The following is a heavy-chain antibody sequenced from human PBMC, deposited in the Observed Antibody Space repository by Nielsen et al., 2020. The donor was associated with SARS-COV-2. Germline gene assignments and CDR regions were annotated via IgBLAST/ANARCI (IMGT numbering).Heavy chain of an antibody. CDR1: GFTFSSYW. CDR3: LRDFGGY. Sequence: GESLKISCAASGFTFSSYWMSWVRQAPGKGLERVANIKGDGGEKYYVDSVKGRFIISRDNAKNSLYLQMNGLRDEDTALYSCLRDFGGYWGQGTLVTVSS. D-gene: IGHD3-10*01. CDR2: IKGDGGEK. J-gene: IGHJ4*02. V-gene: IGHV3-7*03.